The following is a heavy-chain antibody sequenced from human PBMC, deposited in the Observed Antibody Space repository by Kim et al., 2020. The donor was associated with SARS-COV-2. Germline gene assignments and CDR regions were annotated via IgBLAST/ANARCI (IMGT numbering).Heavy chain of an antibody. CDR3: ARGLHDYGDYGDY. Sequence: YAQKFQGRVTITADESTSTAYMELSSLRSEDTAVYYCARGLHDYGDYGDYWGQGTLVTVSS. J-gene: IGHJ4*02. V-gene: IGHV1-69*01. D-gene: IGHD4-17*01.